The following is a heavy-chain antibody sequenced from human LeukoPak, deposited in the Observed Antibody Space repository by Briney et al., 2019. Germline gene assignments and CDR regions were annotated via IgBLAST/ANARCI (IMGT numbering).Heavy chain of an antibody. V-gene: IGHV3-23*01. Sequence: GGSLRLSCAASGFTFSSYAMSWVRQAPGKGLEWVSAISSSGGSTYYADSVKGRFTISRDNSKNTLYLQMNSLRAEDTAVYYCAKVMIAAAAYYYYGMDVWGQGTTVTVSS. D-gene: IGHD6-13*01. CDR1: GFTFSSYA. CDR3: AKVMIAAAAYYYYGMDV. J-gene: IGHJ6*02. CDR2: ISSSGGST.